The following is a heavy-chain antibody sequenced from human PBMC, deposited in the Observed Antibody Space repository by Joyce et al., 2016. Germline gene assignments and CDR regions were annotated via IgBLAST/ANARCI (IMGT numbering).Heavy chain of an antibody. CDR1: GDSINNSNTYY. J-gene: IGHJ6*02. V-gene: IGHV4-39*07. Sequence: GDSINNSNTYYWGWIRQPPGKGREWIGSISYSVGTYYHPSLKSRVTISIDTSKKQFSLSLKSVTAADTAVYYCARDQVHFSSGHTHCYGMDVWGQGTTVTVSS. CDR2: ISYSVGT. D-gene: IGHD3-22*01. CDR3: ARDQVHFSSGHTHCYGMDV.